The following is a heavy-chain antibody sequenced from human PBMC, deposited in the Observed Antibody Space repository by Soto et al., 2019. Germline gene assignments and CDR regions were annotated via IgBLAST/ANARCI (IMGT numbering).Heavy chain of an antibody. Sequence: PGGSLRLSCAASGFTFSNYAMSWVRQAPGKGLEWVSAISGSGGSTYYADSVKGRFTISRDNSKNTLYLQMNSLRAEDTAVYYCAVPKGIEVAGPDYWGQGTLVTVSS. D-gene: IGHD6-13*01. J-gene: IGHJ4*02. CDR1: GFTFSNYA. CDR3: AVPKGIEVAGPDY. V-gene: IGHV3-23*01. CDR2: ISGSGGST.